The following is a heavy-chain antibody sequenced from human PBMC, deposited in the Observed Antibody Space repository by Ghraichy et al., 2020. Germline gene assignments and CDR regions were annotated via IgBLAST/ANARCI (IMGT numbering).Heavy chain of an antibody. CDR3: ARVGTGTTTSGAFDI. D-gene: IGHD1-7*01. V-gene: IGHV4-59*01. CDR1: GGSISSYY. CDR2: IYYSGST. Sequence: SETLSLTCTVSGGSISSYYWSWIRQPPGKGLEWIGYIYYSGSTNYNPSLKSRVTISVDTSKNQFSLKLSSVTAADTAVYYCARVGTGTTTSGAFDIWGQGTMVTVSS. J-gene: IGHJ3*02.